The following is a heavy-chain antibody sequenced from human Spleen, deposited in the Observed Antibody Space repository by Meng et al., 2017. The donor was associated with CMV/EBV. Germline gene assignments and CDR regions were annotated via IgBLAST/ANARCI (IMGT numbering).Heavy chain of an antibody. CDR2: ISYDGTEK. V-gene: IGHV3-30*04. J-gene: IGHJ3*02. CDR1: GFTFRSSV. D-gene: IGHD1-26*01. Sequence: SGFTFRSSVMHWVRQAPGKGLEWVALISYDGTEKYYADSVKGRFTISRDNSKNTLYVQMNSLRAEDTAVYYCARDTSGSYRKGAFDIWGQGTMVTVS. CDR3: ARDTSGSYRKGAFDI.